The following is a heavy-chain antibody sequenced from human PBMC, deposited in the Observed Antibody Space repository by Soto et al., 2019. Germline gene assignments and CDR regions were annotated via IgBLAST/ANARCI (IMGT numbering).Heavy chain of an antibody. CDR3: ARQPYDSTGYYYGA. Sequence: PSETLSLTCTVSGGSFSSSTYYWGWIRQPPGKGLEWIGSMYSGGNTYYNPSLKSRVTVSVDTSKNHFSLKLTSVTAADTAMYYCARQPYDSTGYYYGAWGKGTLVTVYS. J-gene: IGHJ5*02. CDR1: GGSFSSSTYY. D-gene: IGHD3-22*01. V-gene: IGHV4-39*01. CDR2: MYSGGNT.